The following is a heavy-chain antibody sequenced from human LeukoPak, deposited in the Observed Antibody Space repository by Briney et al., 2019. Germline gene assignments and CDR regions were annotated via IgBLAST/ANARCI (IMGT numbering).Heavy chain of an antibody. CDR3: ASTGPGYSGTRYFHF. CDR1: GFTVSSNY. D-gene: IGHD6-13*01. V-gene: IGHV3-53*01. Sequence: GGSLRLSCAASGFTVSSNYMSWVRQAPGKGLEWVSVIYNGGSTYYADSVKGRFTISRDNAKNSLYLQMNSLRAEDTAVYYCASTGPGYSGTRYFHFWGQGTLVSVSS. J-gene: IGHJ4*02. CDR2: IYNGGST.